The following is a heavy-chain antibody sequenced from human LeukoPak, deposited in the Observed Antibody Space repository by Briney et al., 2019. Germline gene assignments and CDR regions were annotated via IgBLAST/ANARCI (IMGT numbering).Heavy chain of an antibody. V-gene: IGHV2-5*01. Sequence: SGPTLGNPTQTLTLTCTFSGFSLSTSGVGVGWIRHPPGKALEWLALNYCNDDKRYSPSLKSWHTITQDTSKNQVVLTMTKMDPVDTATYYCAHQYYDFWSGYRYYYMDVWGKGTTVTVSS. D-gene: IGHD3-3*01. CDR2: NYCNDDK. CDR3: AHQYYDFWSGYRYYYMDV. J-gene: IGHJ6*03. CDR1: GFSLSTSGVG.